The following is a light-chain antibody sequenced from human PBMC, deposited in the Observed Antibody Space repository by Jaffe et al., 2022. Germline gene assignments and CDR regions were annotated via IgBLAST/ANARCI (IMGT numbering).Light chain of an antibody. Sequence: DIQMTQSPSTLSASVGDRVTITCRASQNIDSWLAWYQHKPGKAPKLLIFKTSVLGSGVPSRFSGSGAGTEFTLTISSLQPDDFATYFCQQYNDLWTFGQGTRVEF. CDR3: QQYNDLWT. CDR2: KTS. V-gene: IGKV1-5*03. CDR1: QNIDSW. J-gene: IGKJ1*01.